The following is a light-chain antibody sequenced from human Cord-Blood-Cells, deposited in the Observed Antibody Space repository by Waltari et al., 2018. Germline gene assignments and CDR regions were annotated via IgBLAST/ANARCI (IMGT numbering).Light chain of an antibody. CDR3: QAWDSSTASWV. V-gene: IGLV3-1*01. CDR2: QDS. Sequence: SYELTQPPSVSVSPGQTASITCSGDKLGDKYACWYQQKPGQSPVLVIYQDSKPPSGVPVRFSCSNAGSTATLTISGTLAMYDADYYCQAWDSSTASWVFGGGTKLTVL. CDR1: KLGDKY. J-gene: IGLJ3*02.